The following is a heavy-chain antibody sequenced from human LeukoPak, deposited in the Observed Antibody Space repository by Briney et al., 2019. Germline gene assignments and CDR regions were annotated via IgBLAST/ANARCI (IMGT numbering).Heavy chain of an antibody. CDR3: ASGGTARTPFDL. V-gene: IGHV1-24*01. D-gene: IGHD6-6*01. CDR1: GYTLTELS. CDR2: FDPEDGET. J-gene: IGHJ2*01. Sequence: GASVKVSCKVSGYTLTELSMHWVRQAPGKGLEWMGGFDPEDGETIYAQKFQGRVTITADESTSTAYMELSSLRSEDTAVYYCASGGTARTPFDLWGRGTLVTVSS.